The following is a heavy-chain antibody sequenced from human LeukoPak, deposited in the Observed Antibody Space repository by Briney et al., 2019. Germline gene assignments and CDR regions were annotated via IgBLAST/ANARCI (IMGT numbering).Heavy chain of an antibody. CDR1: GGSISSYY. CDR2: IYYSGST. J-gene: IGHJ6*02. D-gene: IGHD2-2*01. Sequence: SETLSLTCTVSGGSISSYYWSWIRQPPGKGLEWIGYIYYSGSTKYNPSLKSRVTISVDTSKNQFSLKLSSVTAADTAVYYCARLDCSSTSCYYYYGMDVWGQGTTVTVSS. V-gene: IGHV4-59*08. CDR3: ARLDCSSTSCYYYYGMDV.